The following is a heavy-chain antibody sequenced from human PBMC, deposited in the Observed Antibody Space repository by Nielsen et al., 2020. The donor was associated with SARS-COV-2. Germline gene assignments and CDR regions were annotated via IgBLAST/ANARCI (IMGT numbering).Heavy chain of an antibody. V-gene: IGHV4-34*01. Sequence: SETLSLTCAVYGGSFSGYYWNWIRQPPGKGLEWIGEIHPSGNTNYNPSLESRVTMSLDTSKNQFSLKLSSVTAADTAVYYCAKGTDSRKQGYWGQGTLVPVSA. CDR3: AKGTDSRKQGY. CDR2: IHPSGNT. D-gene: IGHD6-13*01. CDR1: GGSFSGYY. J-gene: IGHJ4*02.